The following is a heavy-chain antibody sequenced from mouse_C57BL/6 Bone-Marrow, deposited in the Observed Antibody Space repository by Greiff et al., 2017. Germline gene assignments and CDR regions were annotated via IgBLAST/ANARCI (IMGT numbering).Heavy chain of an antibody. CDR3: ASEVEYGYDGNFDY. CDR2: ISYDGSN. Sequence: EVKLQESGPGLVKPSQSLSLTCSVTGYSITSGYYWNWIRQFPGNKLEWMGYISYDGSNNYNPSLKNRISIPLDTSNNHFFLKLNSVTTEDTATYYCASEVEYGYDGNFDYWGQGTTLTVSS. J-gene: IGHJ2*01. CDR1: GYSITSGYY. V-gene: IGHV3-6*01. D-gene: IGHD2-2*01.